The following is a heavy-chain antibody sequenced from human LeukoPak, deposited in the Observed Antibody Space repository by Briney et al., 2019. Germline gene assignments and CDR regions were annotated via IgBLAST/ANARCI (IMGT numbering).Heavy chain of an antibody. CDR2: ISSSISTI. D-gene: IGHD2-15*01. CDR1: GFTFSDYS. V-gene: IGHV3-48*02. CDR3: ARDLKGYCSGASCYYYNGMDV. Sequence: GGSLRLSCAASGFTFSDYSMNWVRQAPGKRLEWVSFISSSISTIYYADSVKGRFIISRDNAKNSLYLQTNSLSDEDTAVYYCARDLKGYCSGASCYYYNGMDVWGQGTTVTVSS. J-gene: IGHJ6*02.